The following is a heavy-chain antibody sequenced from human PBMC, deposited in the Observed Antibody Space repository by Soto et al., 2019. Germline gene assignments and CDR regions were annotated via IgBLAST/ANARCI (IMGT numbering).Heavy chain of an antibody. CDR1: GGTFGSQG. D-gene: IGHD5-18*01. V-gene: IGHV1-69*13. Sequence: SVKVSCKASGGTFGSQGIAWVRQAPGQGLEWVGGFIAMLGTPTYAKKVQGRATISADESLTSSYLELRSLRSEDTGVYFCARGAMANFDYWGQGTVVTVSS. J-gene: IGHJ4*02. CDR3: ARGAMANFDY. CDR2: FIAMLGTP.